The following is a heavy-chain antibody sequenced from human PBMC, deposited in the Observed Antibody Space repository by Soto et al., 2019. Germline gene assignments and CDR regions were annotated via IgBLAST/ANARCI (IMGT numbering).Heavy chain of an antibody. CDR3: ARSYDFWSGYGFWFDP. D-gene: IGHD3-3*01. CDR2: ISSSSSTI. J-gene: IGHJ5*02. V-gene: IGHV3-48*02. Sequence: PGGSLRLSCAASGFTFSSYSMNWVRQAPGKGLEWVSYISSSSSTIYYADSVKGRFTISRDNAKNSLYLQMNSLRDEDTAVYYCARSYDFWSGYGFWFDPWGQGTLVTVS. CDR1: GFTFSSYS.